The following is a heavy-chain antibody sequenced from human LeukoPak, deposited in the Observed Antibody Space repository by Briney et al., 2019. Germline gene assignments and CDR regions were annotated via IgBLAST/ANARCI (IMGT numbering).Heavy chain of an antibody. J-gene: IGHJ3*02. D-gene: IGHD1-26*01. Sequence: GGSLRLSCAASGFTFSDYYMSWMRQAPGKGLEWVSYISSSGDYTNYADSVKGRFTISRDNSKNTLYLQMNSLRAEDTAVYYCAKGLGYNGDYSRAFDIWGQGTMVTVSS. CDR2: ISSSGDYT. V-gene: IGHV3-11*06. CDR3: AKGLGYNGDYSRAFDI. CDR1: GFTFSDYY.